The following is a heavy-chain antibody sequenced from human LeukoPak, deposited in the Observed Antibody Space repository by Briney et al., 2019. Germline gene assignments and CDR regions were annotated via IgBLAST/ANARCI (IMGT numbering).Heavy chain of an antibody. CDR2: INPNSGGT. D-gene: IGHD3-16*02. CDR3: ARLRDDYVWGSYRYEPAPFDY. J-gene: IGHJ4*02. Sequence: GASVKVFCKASGYTFAGYYMHWVRQAPGQGLEWMGWINPNSGGTNYAQKFQGRVTMTRDTSISTAYMELSRLRSDDTAVYYCARLRDDYVWGSYRYEPAPFDYWGQGTLVTVSS. V-gene: IGHV1-2*02. CDR1: GYTFAGYY.